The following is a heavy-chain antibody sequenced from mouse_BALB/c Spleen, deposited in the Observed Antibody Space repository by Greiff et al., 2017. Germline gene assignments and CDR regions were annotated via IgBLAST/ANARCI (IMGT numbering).Heavy chain of an antibody. D-gene: IGHD2-14*01. J-gene: IGHJ2*01. CDR3: TRSGVRFDY. Sequence: LQQPGSELVRPGASVKLSCKASGYTFTSYWMHWVKQRPGQGLEWIGNIYPGSGSTNYDEKFKSKATLTVDTSSSTAYMQLSSLTSEDSAVYYCTRSGVRFDYWGQGTTLTVSS. CDR2: IYPGSGST. V-gene: IGHV1S22*01. CDR1: GYTFTSYW.